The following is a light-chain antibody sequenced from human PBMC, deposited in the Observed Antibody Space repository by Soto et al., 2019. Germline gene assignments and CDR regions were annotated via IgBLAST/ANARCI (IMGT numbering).Light chain of an antibody. V-gene: IGKV3-20*01. CDR3: QQFGSSPT. J-gene: IGKJ1*01. CDR2: GTS. CDR1: QSVSSSY. Sequence: EIVLTQSPGTLSLSPGERATLSCRASQSVSSSYLAWYQQKPGQAPRLLIYGTSSRATGIPDRFSGSGSGTEFTLTIGRLDPEDFAVYYCQQFGSSPTFGQGTKVEIK.